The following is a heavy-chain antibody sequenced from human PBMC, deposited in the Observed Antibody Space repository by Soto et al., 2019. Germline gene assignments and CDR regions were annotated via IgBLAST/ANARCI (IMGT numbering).Heavy chain of an antibody. CDR2: FYYSGST. CDR3: ARGGRYSGSYDLDYFDY. CDR1: GGSISSYY. Sequence: SETLSLTCTVSGGSISSYYWSWIRQPPGKGLEWIGYFYYSGSTNYNPSLKSRVTISVDTSKNQFSLKLSSVTAADTAVYYCARGGRYSGSYDLDYFDYWGQGTLVTVSS. V-gene: IGHV4-59*01. J-gene: IGHJ4*02. D-gene: IGHD1-26*01.